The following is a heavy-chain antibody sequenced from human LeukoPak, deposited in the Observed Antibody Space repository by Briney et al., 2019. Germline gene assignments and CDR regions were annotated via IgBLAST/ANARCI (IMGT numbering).Heavy chain of an antibody. J-gene: IGHJ4*02. D-gene: IGHD1-26*01. CDR2: VHMNGAT. Sequence: SETLSLTCAVSGGSILSTNWWSWVRQPPGKGLEWIGEVHMNGATNYNPSVEGPVTMSIEKSKNNLSLEVISVTAADTAMYYCTREGGAFSPFGFWGQGTLVTVSS. CDR3: TREGGAFSPFGF. V-gene: IGHV4-4*02. CDR1: GGSILSTNW.